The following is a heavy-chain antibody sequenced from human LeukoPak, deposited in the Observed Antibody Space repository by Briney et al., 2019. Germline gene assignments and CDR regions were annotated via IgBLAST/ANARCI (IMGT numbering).Heavy chain of an antibody. J-gene: IGHJ4*02. CDR2: IKTEGVIT. Sequence: PGGALKLSCAPSRFSFSVTLMHWVPEAPGKRAVWVSRIKTEGVITDFADFVRGRFTISTDNAQNTLYLQMNNLRAEGTAVYYPVRDFMYNTACTGCWGQGPLVSVFS. D-gene: IGHD5-18*01. CDR3: VRDFMYNTACTGC. CDR1: RFSFSVTL. V-gene: IGHV3-74*01.